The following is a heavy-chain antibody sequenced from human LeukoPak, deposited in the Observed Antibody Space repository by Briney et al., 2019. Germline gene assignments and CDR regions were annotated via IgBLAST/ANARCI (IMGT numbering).Heavy chain of an antibody. J-gene: IGHJ4*02. Sequence: GGSLRLSCAASGFSFSTYWMHWVRQAPGKGLEWVAVISYDGSNKYYADSVKGRFTISRDNSKNTLYLQMNSLRAEDTAVYYCAKDAPPIIRYFDWLSHPYFDYWGQGTLVTVSS. D-gene: IGHD3-9*01. CDR1: GFSFSTYW. V-gene: IGHV3-30*18. CDR3: AKDAPPIIRYFDWLSHPYFDY. CDR2: ISYDGSNK.